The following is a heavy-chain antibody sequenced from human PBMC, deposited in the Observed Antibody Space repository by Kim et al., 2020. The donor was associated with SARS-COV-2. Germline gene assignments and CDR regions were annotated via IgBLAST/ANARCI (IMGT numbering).Heavy chain of an antibody. CDR3: ARDHRAIPMDV. J-gene: IGHJ6*02. V-gene: IGHV4-61*01. D-gene: IGHD2-2*01. Sequence: SETLSLTCTVSGGSVSSGSYYWSWIRQPPGKGLEWIGYIYYSGSTNYNPSLKSRVTISVDTSKNQFSLKLSSVTAADTAVYYCARDHRAIPMDVWGQGTTVTVSS. CDR1: GGSVSSGSYY. CDR2: IYYSGST.